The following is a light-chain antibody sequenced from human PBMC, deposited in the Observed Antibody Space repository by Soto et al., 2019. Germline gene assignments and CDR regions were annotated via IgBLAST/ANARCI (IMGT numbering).Light chain of an antibody. Sequence: QSALTQPASVFGSPGQSITISCSGTSSDVGSYNLVSWYQQFPGKAPKLIIYEGSKRPSGVSSRFSGSKSGNTASLTVSSLQAEDEADYYCCSYTDTTTSVVFGRGTKVTVL. CDR1: SSDVGSYNL. V-gene: IGLV2-23*01. J-gene: IGLJ3*02. CDR3: CSYTDTTTSVV. CDR2: EGS.